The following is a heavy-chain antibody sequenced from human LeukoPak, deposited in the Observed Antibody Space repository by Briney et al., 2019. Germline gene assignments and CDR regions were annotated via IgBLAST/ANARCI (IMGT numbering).Heavy chain of an antibody. CDR1: GGSFSGYY. V-gene: IGHV4-34*01. Sequence: SETLSLTCAVYGGSFSGYYWSWIRQPPGKGLEWIGEINHSGSTNYNPSLKSRVTISVDTSKNQFSLKLSSVTAADTAVYYCARSDSSGYYDHYFDYWGQGTLVTVSS. CDR2: INHSGST. CDR3: ARSDSSGYYDHYFDY. J-gene: IGHJ4*02. D-gene: IGHD3-22*01.